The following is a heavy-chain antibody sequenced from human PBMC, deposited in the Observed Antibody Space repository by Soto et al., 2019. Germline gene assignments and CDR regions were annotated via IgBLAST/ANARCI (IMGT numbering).Heavy chain of an antibody. CDR3: ARIKVLLWFGELLWYFDY. CDR1: GGPISSYY. J-gene: IGHJ4*02. V-gene: IGHV4-59*08. CDR2: IYYSGST. D-gene: IGHD3-10*01. Sequence: SETLSLTCTVSGGPISSYYWSWIRQPPGKGLEWIGYIYYSGSTNYNPSLKSRVTISVDTSKNQFSLKLSSVTAADTAVYYCARIKVLLWFGELLWYFDYWGQGTLVTVSS.